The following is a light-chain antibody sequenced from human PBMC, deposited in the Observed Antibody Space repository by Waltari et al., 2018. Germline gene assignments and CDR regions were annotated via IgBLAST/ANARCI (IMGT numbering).Light chain of an antibody. J-gene: IGKJ1*01. Sequence: AIQMTQSPSSLSAFVGDRVTITCRANQDIRNDLAWYQQKPGKAPNLLIYSASNLQSGVPSRFSGGGVGTDFTLTISGLQAEDVAAYYCLQDYNSWTFGQGTKVEI. V-gene: IGKV1-6*02. CDR1: QDIRND. CDR3: LQDYNSWT. CDR2: SAS.